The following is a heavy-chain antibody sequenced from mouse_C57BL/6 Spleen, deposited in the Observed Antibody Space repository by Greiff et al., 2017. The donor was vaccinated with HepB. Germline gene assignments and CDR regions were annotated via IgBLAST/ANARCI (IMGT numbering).Heavy chain of an antibody. D-gene: IGHD2-4*01. J-gene: IGHJ3*01. Sequence: DVMLVESGGGLVKPGGSLKLSCAASGFTFSDYGMHWVRQAPEKGLEWVAYISSGSSTIYYADTVKGRFTISRDNAKNTLFLQMTSLRSEDTAMYDCASYDYDEWFAYWGQGTLVTVSA. CDR2: ISSGSSTI. V-gene: IGHV5-17*01. CDR3: ASYDYDEWFAY. CDR1: GFTFSDYG.